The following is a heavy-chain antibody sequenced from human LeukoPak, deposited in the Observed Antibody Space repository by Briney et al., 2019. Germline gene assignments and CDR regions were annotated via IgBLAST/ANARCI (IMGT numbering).Heavy chain of an antibody. V-gene: IGHV1-69*01. Sequence: SVKVSCKASGGTFSSYAISWVRQAPGQGLEWMGGIIPIFGTANYAQKFQGRVTITADESTSTAYMELSSLRSEDTAVYYCARDQADPLGSGWRDYYYYGMDVWGKGTTVTVSS. J-gene: IGHJ6*04. CDR2: IIPIFGTA. CDR3: ARDQADPLGSGWRDYYYYGMDV. D-gene: IGHD6-19*01. CDR1: GGTFSSYA.